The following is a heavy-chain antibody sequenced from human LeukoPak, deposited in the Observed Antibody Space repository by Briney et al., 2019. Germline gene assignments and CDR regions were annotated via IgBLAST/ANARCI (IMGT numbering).Heavy chain of an antibody. CDR3: AKDHSSGWYPDYYYYYYMDV. V-gene: IGHV3-23*01. J-gene: IGHJ6*03. CDR1: GFTFSSYW. CDR2: ISGSGGST. D-gene: IGHD6-19*01. Sequence: GGSLRLSCAASGFTFSSYWMSWVRQAPGKGLEWVSAISGSGGSTYYADSVKGRFTISRDNSENTLYLQMNSLRAEDTAVYYCAKDHSSGWYPDYYYYYYMDVWGKGTTVTVSS.